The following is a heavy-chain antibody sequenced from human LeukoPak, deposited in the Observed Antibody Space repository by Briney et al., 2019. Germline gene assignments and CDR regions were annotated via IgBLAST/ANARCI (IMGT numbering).Heavy chain of an antibody. V-gene: IGHV1-2*02. CDR3: ARDPPPRSRLLYTSLFDY. J-gene: IGHJ4*02. CDR1: GYTFTGYD. CDR2: INPNSGGT. D-gene: IGHD2-2*02. Sequence: ASVKLSCKTSGYTFTGYDVHWVRQAPGQGLEWMGCINPNSGGTNFAQKFQGRVTMTRDTSINTAYMQLNWLTSDDTAVYYCARDPPPRSRLLYTSLFDYWGQGTLVTVSS.